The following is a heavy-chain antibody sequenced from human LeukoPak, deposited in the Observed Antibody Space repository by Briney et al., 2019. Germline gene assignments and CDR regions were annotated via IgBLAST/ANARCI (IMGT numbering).Heavy chain of an antibody. J-gene: IGHJ5*02. CDR1: GYTFTGYF. Sequence: ASVKVSCKASGYTFTGYFLHWVRQAPGQGLEWMGWINPNSGGTTFAQKFQGRVTMTRDTSISTAYMELSRLRSDDTAVYYCARVFNYYDTSGYYTWGQRTLVTVSS. V-gene: IGHV1-2*02. CDR2: INPNSGGT. CDR3: ARVFNYYDTSGYYT. D-gene: IGHD3-22*01.